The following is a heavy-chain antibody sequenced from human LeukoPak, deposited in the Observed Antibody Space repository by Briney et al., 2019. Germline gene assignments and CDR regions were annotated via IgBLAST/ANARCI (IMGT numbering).Heavy chain of an antibody. CDR2: FDPEDGET. CDR1: GYALTELS. J-gene: IGHJ4*02. CDR3: AIRKHYYDSSGYPW. V-gene: IGHV1-24*01. D-gene: IGHD3-22*01. Sequence: ASVKVSCKVSGYALTELSMHWVRQAPGKGLEWMGGFDPEDGETIYAQKFQGRVTMTEDTSTDTAYMELSSLRSEDTAVYYCAIRKHYYDSSGYPWWGQGTLVTVSS.